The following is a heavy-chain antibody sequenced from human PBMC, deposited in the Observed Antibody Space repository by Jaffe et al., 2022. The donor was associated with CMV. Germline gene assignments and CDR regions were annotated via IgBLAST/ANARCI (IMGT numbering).Heavy chain of an antibody. Sequence: QVQLVQSGAEVKKPGASVKVSCKVSGYTLTELSMHWVRQAPGKGLEWMGGFDPEDGETIYAQKFQGRVTMTEDTSTDTAYMELSSLRSEDTAVYYCATALLKFGGVIVRSQDWFDPWGQGTLVTVSS. CDR1: GYTLTELS. V-gene: IGHV1-24*01. CDR2: FDPEDGET. CDR3: ATALLKFGGVIVRSQDWFDP. J-gene: IGHJ5*02. D-gene: IGHD3-16*02.